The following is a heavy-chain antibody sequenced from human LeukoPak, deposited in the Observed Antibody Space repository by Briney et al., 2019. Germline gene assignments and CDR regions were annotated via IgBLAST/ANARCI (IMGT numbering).Heavy chain of an antibody. Sequence: GGSLRLSCAASEFTFRSFWMHWVRQAPGKGLVWVSRIKRDGSSTNYADSVKGRFTISRNNAKNTLYLQMNSLRVEDTAIYYSARGGACPFDYWGQGTLVTVSS. CDR2: IKRDGSST. V-gene: IGHV3-74*01. CDR1: EFTFRSFW. D-gene: IGHD4-17*01. J-gene: IGHJ4*02. CDR3: ARGGACPFDY.